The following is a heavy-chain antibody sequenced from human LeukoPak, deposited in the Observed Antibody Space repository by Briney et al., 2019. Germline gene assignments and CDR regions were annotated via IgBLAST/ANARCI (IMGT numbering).Heavy chain of an antibody. D-gene: IGHD2-2*01. J-gene: IGHJ4*02. CDR1: GFTFSRFY. CDR2: INPNSGGT. Sequence: ASVKVSCKASGFTFSRFYFHWVRQAPGQGLEWMGWINPNSGGTNYAQKFQGRVTMTRDTSISTAYMELSRLRSDGTAVYYCARSIVVVPAAMVYWGQGTLVTVSS. CDR3: ARSIVVVPAAMVY. V-gene: IGHV1-2*02.